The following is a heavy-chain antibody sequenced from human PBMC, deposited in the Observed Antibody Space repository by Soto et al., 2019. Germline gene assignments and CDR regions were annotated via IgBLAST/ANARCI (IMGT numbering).Heavy chain of an antibody. CDR3: AKGGRQWLVTSDFNY. V-gene: IGHV3-30*18. J-gene: IGHJ4*02. Sequence: VQLVESGGGVVQPGRSLRLSCAASGFTFSDYAMHWVRQAPGKGLEWVAVVSHDGRNTHYADSVKGRFTISRDSSKNTVSLEMTSLSAEDTAGYYWAKGGRQWLVTSDFNYWGQGALVTVSS. CDR1: GFTFSDYA. D-gene: IGHD6-19*01. CDR2: VSHDGRNT.